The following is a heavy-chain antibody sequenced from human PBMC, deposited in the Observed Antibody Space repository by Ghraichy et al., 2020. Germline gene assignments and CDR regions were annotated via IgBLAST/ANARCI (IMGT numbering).Heavy chain of an antibody. CDR3: ARFPGPDDFWSGYYIRVSDAFDI. CDR1: GGSISSSSYY. J-gene: IGHJ3*02. V-gene: IGHV4-39*01. CDR2: IYYSGST. Sequence: SETLSLTCTVSGGSISSSSYYWGWIRQPPGKGLEWIGSIYYSGSTYYNPSLKSRVTISVDTSKNQFSLKLSSVTAADTAVYYCARFPGPDDFWSGYYIRVSDAFDIWGQGTMVTVSS. D-gene: IGHD3-3*01.